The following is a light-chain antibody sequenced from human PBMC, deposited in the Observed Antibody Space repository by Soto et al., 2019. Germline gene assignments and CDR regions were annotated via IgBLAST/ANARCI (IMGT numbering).Light chain of an antibody. Sequence: DIHMTQSPSSLSASVGDRVTITCRASQNVEIYLSCYQQQPGKAPKILIYRESTLQTGVPSRFSGSGSDTDFTLTIKHLQHEHYAIYYCQQSIGRPTFGQGTKVQI. CDR3: QQSIGRPT. CDR1: QNVEIY. V-gene: IGKV1-39*01. CDR2: RES. J-gene: IGKJ1*01.